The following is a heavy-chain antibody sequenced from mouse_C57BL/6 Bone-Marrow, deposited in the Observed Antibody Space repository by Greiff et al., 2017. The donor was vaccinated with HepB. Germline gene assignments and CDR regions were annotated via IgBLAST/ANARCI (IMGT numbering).Heavy chain of an antibody. Sequence: VQLQQSGAELVMPGASVKLSCKASGYTFTSYWMHWVKQRPGQGLEWIGEIDPSDSYTNYNQKFKGKSTLTVDKSSSTAYMQLSSLTSEDSAVYYCARRDYGSREFAYWGQGTLVTVSA. J-gene: IGHJ3*01. D-gene: IGHD1-1*01. CDR3: ARRDYGSREFAY. CDR1: GYTFTSYW. CDR2: IDPSDSYT. V-gene: IGHV1-69*01.